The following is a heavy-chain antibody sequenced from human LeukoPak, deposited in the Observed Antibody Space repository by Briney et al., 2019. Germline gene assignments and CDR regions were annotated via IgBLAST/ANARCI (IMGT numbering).Heavy chain of an antibody. Sequence: GGSLRLSCAASGFTFSSYWMSWVRQAPGKGLEWVANIKQDGSEKYYVDSVKGRFTISRDSAKNSLYLQMNSLRAEDTAVYYCARERDYYDSSGYYTPYFDYWGQGNLVTVSS. CDR1: GFTFSSYW. J-gene: IGHJ4*02. V-gene: IGHV3-7*01. CDR2: IKQDGSEK. D-gene: IGHD3-22*01. CDR3: ARERDYYDSSGYYTPYFDY.